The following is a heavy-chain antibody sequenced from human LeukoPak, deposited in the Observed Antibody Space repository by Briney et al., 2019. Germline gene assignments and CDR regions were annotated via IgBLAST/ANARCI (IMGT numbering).Heavy chain of an antibody. CDR1: GYIFIGYY. Sequence: ASVKVSCKASGYIFIGYYIHWVRQAPGHGLEWMGWINPYSGDTNYAQKFQGRVTMTRDTSISTAHMELTRLISDDTAVYYCAKVAGTTPNHYYYYMDVWGRGTTVTVSS. V-gene: IGHV1-2*02. CDR2: INPYSGDT. CDR3: AKVAGTTPNHYYYYMDV. D-gene: IGHD1-1*01. J-gene: IGHJ6*03.